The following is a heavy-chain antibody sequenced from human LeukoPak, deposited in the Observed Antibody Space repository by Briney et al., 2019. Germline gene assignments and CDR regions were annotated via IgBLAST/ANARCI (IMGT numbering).Heavy chain of an antibody. J-gene: IGHJ4*02. CDR3: AKDLDCSSTSCDRDY. D-gene: IGHD2-2*02. Sequence: GASLRLSCAASGFTFSSYAMSWVRQAPGKGLEWVSAISGSGDSTYYADSVKGRFTISRDNSKNTLYLQMNSLRAEDTAVYYCAKDLDCSSTSCDRDYWGQGTLVTVSS. CDR1: GFTFSSYA. CDR2: ISGSGDST. V-gene: IGHV3-23*01.